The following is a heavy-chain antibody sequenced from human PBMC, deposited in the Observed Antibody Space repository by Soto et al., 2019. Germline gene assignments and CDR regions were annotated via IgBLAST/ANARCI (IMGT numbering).Heavy chain of an antibody. J-gene: IGHJ6*02. Sequence: EVQLVESGGGLVKPGGSLRLSCVASGFTFSNAYLNWVRQAPGKGLEWVGRIKSKSDGGTTDYAAPVKGRFTISRDDSKNTLYLQMNSLQTEDAAVYYCAHAPGRIGYYGMDVWGQGTTVTVSS. CDR2: IKSKSDGGTT. V-gene: IGHV3-15*07. CDR1: GFTFSNAY. D-gene: IGHD1-26*01. CDR3: AHAPGRIGYYGMDV.